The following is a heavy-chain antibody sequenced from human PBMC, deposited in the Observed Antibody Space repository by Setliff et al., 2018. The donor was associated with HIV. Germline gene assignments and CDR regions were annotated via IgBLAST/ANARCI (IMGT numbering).Heavy chain of an antibody. CDR3: TTAVAQNWYGSGNENY. CDR1: GFTFTNAR. CDR2: IKSKTDGETE. J-gene: IGHJ4*02. D-gene: IGHD3-10*01. V-gene: IGHV3-15*01. Sequence: GGSLRLSCAASGFTFTNARMSWVRQAPGKGLEWVGRIKSKTDGETEDYAAPVKGRFTISRDDSRSTLYLQMNSLITEDTALYYCTTAVAQNWYGSGNENYWGQGTLVTVSS.